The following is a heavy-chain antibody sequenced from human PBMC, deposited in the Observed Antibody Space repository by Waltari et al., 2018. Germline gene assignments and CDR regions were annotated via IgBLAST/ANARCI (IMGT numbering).Heavy chain of an antibody. Sequence: EVQLVESGGGLIQPGGSLRLSCAASGFTVSSNYMNWVRQAPGKGLEWVSVIYSGGSTYYADSVKGRFTISRDNSKNTLYLQMNSLRAEDTAVYYCARVMALWFGELGAFDIWGQGTMVTVSS. J-gene: IGHJ3*02. CDR3: ARVMALWFGELGAFDI. CDR2: IYSGGST. D-gene: IGHD3-10*01. CDR1: GFTVSSNY. V-gene: IGHV3-53*01.